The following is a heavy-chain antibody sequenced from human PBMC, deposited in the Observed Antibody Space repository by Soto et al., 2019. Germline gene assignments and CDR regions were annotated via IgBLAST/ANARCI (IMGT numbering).Heavy chain of an antibody. Sequence: GGSLRLSCEASGFTFSAFGMHWVRQAPGKGLEWVAIISYDGILKYYADPVKGRFTISRDTSKSALYLQMNSLRPEDTAVYYCAKDFKISGGHYGSLNYYYGMDVWGQGTTVTVSS. V-gene: IGHV3-30*18. CDR3: AKDFKISGGHYGSLNYYYGMDV. CDR2: ISYDGILK. CDR1: GFTFSAFG. D-gene: IGHD3-10*01. J-gene: IGHJ6*02.